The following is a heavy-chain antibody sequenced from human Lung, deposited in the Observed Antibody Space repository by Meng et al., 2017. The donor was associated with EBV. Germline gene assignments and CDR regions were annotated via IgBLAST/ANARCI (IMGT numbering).Heavy chain of an antibody. Sequence: QVQLQQWGAGLLNPWDTLSRTCAVYGGSFSGYYWSWIRQPPGKGLEWIGEINHSGSTNYNPSLKSRVTISVDTAKNQFSLKLSSVTAADTAVYYCARGGWSSSWGNWGQGTLVTVSS. CDR3: ARGGWSSSWGN. CDR1: GGSFSGYY. J-gene: IGHJ4*02. V-gene: IGHV4-34*01. D-gene: IGHD6-13*01. CDR2: INHSGST.